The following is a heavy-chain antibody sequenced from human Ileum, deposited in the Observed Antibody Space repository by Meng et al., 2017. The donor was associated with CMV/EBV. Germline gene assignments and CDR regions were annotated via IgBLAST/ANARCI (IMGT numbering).Heavy chain of an antibody. CDR1: GYSISSGYY. Sequence: SETLSLTCTVSGYSISSGYYWGWFRQPPGKGLGWIGSIYHSGSTFYKPSLRGRVTISVDTCKNQFSMKLRSVTAADTAVYYCARDPGALSNVTDEDYWGQGTLVTVSS. V-gene: IGHV4-38-2*02. CDR3: ARDPGALSNVTDEDY. CDR2: IYHSGST. J-gene: IGHJ4*02. D-gene: IGHD4-11*01.